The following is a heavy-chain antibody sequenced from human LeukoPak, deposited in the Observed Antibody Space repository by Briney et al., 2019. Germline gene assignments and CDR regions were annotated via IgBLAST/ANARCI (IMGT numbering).Heavy chain of an antibody. CDR2: IKQDGSDK. V-gene: IGHV3-7*01. CDR1: GFSFSSFW. Sequence: GGSLRLSCAASGFSFSSFWMNWVRQAPGKGLEWVANIKQDGSDKYYVDSVKGRFPISRDNATNSLYLQMNSLRAEDTAVYYCARMLSSSWSFDYWGQGTLVTVSS. J-gene: IGHJ4*02. CDR3: ARMLSSSWSFDY. D-gene: IGHD6-13*01.